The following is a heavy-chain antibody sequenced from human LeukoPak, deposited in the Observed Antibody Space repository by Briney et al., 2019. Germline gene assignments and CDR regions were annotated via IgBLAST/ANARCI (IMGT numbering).Heavy chain of an antibody. CDR1: GFTFSSYG. D-gene: IGHD6-19*01. CDR2: ISYDGSNK. Sequence: PGGSLRLSCAASGFTFSSYGMHWVRQAPGKGLEWVAVISYDGSNKYYADSVKGRFTISRDNSKNTLYLQMNSLRAEDTAVYYCAREVDSGGYNWFDPWGQGTLVTVSS. CDR3: AREVDSGGYNWFDP. J-gene: IGHJ5*02. V-gene: IGHV3-30*03.